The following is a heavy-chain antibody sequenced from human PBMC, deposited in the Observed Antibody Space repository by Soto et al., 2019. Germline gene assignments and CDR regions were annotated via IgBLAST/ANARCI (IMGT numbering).Heavy chain of an antibody. J-gene: IGHJ5*02. Sequence: PGGSLRLSCAASGFTFINYAMAWVRQAPGKGLEWVSGISNSGNSKYYADYVKGRFTISRDNSKNTLYLEMNSLGAEDTALYYCAKLNSRTILKGNGFDPWGQGTLVTVSS. D-gene: IGHD3-3*01. V-gene: IGHV3-23*01. CDR1: GFTFINYA. CDR2: ISNSGNSK. CDR3: AKLNSRTILKGNGFDP.